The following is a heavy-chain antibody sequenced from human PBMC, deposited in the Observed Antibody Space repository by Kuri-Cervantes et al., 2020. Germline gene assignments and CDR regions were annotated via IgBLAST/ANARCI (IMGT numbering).Heavy chain of an antibody. CDR3: ARGVRVGATGWDFDY. J-gene: IGHJ4*02. Sequence: GESLKISCTTSGFTFGDNAMSWVRQAPGKGLEWVGRTRNKANSYTTEYAASVKGRFTISRDDSKNSLCLQMNSLKTEDTAVYYCARGVRVGATGWDFDYWGQGTLVTVSS. CDR1: GFTFGDNA. CDR2: TRNKANSYTT. V-gene: IGHV3-72*01. D-gene: IGHD1-26*01.